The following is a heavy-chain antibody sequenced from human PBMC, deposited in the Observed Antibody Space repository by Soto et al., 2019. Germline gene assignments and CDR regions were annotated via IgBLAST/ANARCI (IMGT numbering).Heavy chain of an antibody. CDR1: GYNFTRFG. J-gene: IGHJ6*02. CDR3: GSEGQQLAQEDFYQFNGMDV. V-gene: IGHV1-18*01. Sequence: QFQLVQSGAEVKKPGASVKVSCKASGYNFTRFGISWVRQAPGHGLEGMGWMGAHSGHTRQAQKYQGRLTMTTDASMNTAYMARRSLTSDDTALYSCGSEGQQLAQEDFYQFNGMDVWGQGTTVIVSS. D-gene: IGHD6-13*01. CDR2: MGAHSGHT.